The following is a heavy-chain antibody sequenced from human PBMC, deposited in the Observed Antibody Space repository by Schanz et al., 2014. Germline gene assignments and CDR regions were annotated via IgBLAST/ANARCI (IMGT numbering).Heavy chain of an antibody. CDR2: ISWNSVSI. V-gene: IGHV3-9*01. J-gene: IGHJ4*02. D-gene: IGHD4-17*01. CDR1: GFTFDDFG. Sequence: EVYLVESGGDLVQPGKSLRLSCAASGFTFDDFGMHWVRQAPGKALEWVSGISWNSVSIGYAESVKGRFTISRDNAKNSLSLQMTSLRVDDTAFYFCAKVRGDQRGAFDSWGQGTLVTVSS. CDR3: AKVRGDQRGAFDS.